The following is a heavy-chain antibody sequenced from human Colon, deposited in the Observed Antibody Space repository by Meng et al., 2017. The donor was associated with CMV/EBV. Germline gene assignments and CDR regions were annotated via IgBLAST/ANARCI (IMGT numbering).Heavy chain of an antibody. J-gene: IGHJ2*01. V-gene: IGHV3-48*04. CDR3: ARDWEGSSGNYYSRYFDL. CDR1: GFTFSSYS. D-gene: IGHD1-26*01. Sequence: GESLKISCAASGFTFSSYSMNWVRQAPGKGLEWVAYLSGSRTIIDYADSVKGRFTISRDNAKNSLYLQMNSLRAEDTAVYYCARDWEGSSGNYYSRYFDLWGRGTLVTVSS. CDR2: LSGSRTII.